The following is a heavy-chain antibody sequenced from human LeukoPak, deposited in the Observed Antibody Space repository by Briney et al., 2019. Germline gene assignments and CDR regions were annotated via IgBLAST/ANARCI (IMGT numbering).Heavy chain of an antibody. CDR1: GDSMSSCY. V-gene: IGHV4-59*01. CDR3: ARGPSSWLPYFDY. CDR2: IYYSGST. J-gene: IGHJ4*02. D-gene: IGHD3-22*01. Sequence: PSETLSLTCSVSGDSMSSCYWSWIRQPPGKGLEWIGYIYYSGSTNYNPSLKSRVTISVDTSKNQFSLKLTSVTAADTAVYYCARGPSSWLPYFDYWGQGTLVTVSS.